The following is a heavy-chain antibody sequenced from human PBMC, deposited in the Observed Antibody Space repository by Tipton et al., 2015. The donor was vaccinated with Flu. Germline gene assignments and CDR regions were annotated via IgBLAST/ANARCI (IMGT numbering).Heavy chain of an antibody. CDR2: INQDGSQK. CDR3: ARGGLAPGNY. CDR1: GFTLSNYW. Sequence: SLRLSCAASGFTLSNYWMTWVRQAPGKGLEWVANINQDGSQKHYVDSVKGRFTISRDNPVNSVYLQMNSLRAEDTAVYYCARGGLAPGNYWGQGTLVTVSS. J-gene: IGHJ4*02. D-gene: IGHD3-3*02. V-gene: IGHV3-7*01.